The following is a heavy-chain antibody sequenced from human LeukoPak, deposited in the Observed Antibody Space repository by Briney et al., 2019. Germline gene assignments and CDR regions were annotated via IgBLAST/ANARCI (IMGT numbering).Heavy chain of an antibody. CDR3: ARGSRTLLWFGEFRGLPHSYFDY. CDR2: INHSGST. J-gene: IGHJ4*02. Sequence: PSETLSLTCAVYGGSFSGYYWSWIRQPPGKGLEWIGEINHSGSTNYNPSLKSRVTISVDTSKNQFSLKLSSVTAADTAVYYCARGSRTLLWFGEFRGLPHSYFDYWGQGTLVTVSS. V-gene: IGHV4-34*01. CDR1: GGSFSGYY. D-gene: IGHD3-10*01.